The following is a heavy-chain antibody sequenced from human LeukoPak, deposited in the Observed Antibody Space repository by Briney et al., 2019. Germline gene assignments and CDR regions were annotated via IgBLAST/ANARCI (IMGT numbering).Heavy chain of an antibody. J-gene: IGHJ3*02. CDR3: ATFRGAFDI. Sequence: GSLRLSCAASGFNVSSNYMSWVRQAPGKGLEWIGTIYYIGNTYYNPSLKSRVTISVDTSKNQFSLKLSSVTAADTAVYYCATFRGAFDIWGQGTMVTVSS. CDR1: GFNVSSNY. V-gene: IGHV4-59*05. D-gene: IGHD3-10*01. CDR2: IYYIGNT.